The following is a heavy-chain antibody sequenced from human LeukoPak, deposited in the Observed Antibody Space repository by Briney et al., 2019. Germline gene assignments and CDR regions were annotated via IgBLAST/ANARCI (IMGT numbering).Heavy chain of an antibody. J-gene: IGHJ4*02. CDR1: GYTFTGYY. V-gene: IGHV1-2*02. D-gene: IGHD4-17*01. CDR2: INPNSGGT. Sequence: ASVKVSCKASGYTFTGYYMHWVRQAPGQGLEWMGWINPNSGGTNYAQKFQGRVTMTRDTSISTAYMELSRLRSDDTAVYYCARVYGDYEGGWYYFDYWGQGTLVTVSS. CDR3: ARVYGDYEGGWYYFDY.